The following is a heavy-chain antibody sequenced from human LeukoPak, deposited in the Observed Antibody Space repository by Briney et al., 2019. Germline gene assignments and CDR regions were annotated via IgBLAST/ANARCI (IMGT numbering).Heavy chain of an antibody. CDR3: ARGGTMIVVERSPNLDY. CDR2: ISSSSSYI. J-gene: IGHJ4*02. V-gene: IGHV3-21*01. D-gene: IGHD3-22*01. Sequence: GGSLRLSCAASGFTFSSYGMNWVRQAPGKGLEWVSSISSSSSYIYYADSVKGRFTISRDNAKNSLYLQMNSLRAEDTAVYYCARGGTMIVVERSPNLDYWGQGTLVTVSS. CDR1: GFTFSSYG.